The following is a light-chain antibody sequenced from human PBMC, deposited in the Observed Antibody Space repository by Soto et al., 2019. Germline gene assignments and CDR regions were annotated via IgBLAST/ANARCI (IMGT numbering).Light chain of an antibody. CDR1: SSDLGGYNY. CDR3: AAWDGSLTGRV. V-gene: IGLV2-14*01. CDR2: EVS. J-gene: IGLJ3*02. Sequence: QSALTQPASVSGSPGQSITISCTGPSSDLGGYNYVSWYQQHPGKAPKLMIYEVSNRPSGVSNRFSGSKSGITASLTISGLQAEDEADYYCAAWDGSLTGRVFGGGTKLTVL.